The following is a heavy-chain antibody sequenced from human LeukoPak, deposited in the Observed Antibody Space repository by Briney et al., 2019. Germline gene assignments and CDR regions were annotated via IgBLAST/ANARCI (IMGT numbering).Heavy chain of an antibody. D-gene: IGHD2-21*01. CDR2: ISWDGGST. CDR1: GFTFDDYA. V-gene: IGHV3-43D*04. J-gene: IGHJ6*04. Sequence: GGSLRLSCAASGFTFDDYAMHWVRQAPGKGLEWVSLISWDGGSTYYADSVKGRFTISRDNSKNSLYLQMNSLRAEDTALYYCAISEKGHGRFNYYGMDVWGKGTTVTVSS. CDR3: AISEKGHGRFNYYGMDV.